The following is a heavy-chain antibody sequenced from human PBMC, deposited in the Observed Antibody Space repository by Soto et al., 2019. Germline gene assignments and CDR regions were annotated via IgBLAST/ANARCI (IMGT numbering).Heavy chain of an antibody. CDR1: GFSFSTYN. CDR3: VREDGLVGSNSAFDY. CDR2: INGRSNYK. Sequence: EVQVVESGGGLVKPGGSLRLSRATSGFSFSTYNMNWVRQAPGKGLEWVSSINGRSNYKYYTDSVKGRLAISRHNPKNSLYRQMDSLRVEDTAVYYCVREDGLVGSNSAFDYWGQGTLVTVSS. J-gene: IGHJ4*02. D-gene: IGHD1-26*01. V-gene: IGHV3-21*02.